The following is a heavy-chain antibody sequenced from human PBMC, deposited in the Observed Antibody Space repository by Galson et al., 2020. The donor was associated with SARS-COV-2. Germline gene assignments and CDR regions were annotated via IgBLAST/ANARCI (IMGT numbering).Heavy chain of an antibody. D-gene: IGHD1-26*01. Sequence: SETLSLTCTVSGAAGSINSYHWSWIRRPPGKGLEWIGHIYNSGSTIYNPSLNSRVTISVDTSKNQFSLNLKSVTVADSAIYYCATDASGSHHLPDAFDFWGQGTMVTVSS. CDR1: GAAGSINSYH. V-gene: IGHV4-59*01. CDR2: IYNSGST. CDR3: ATDASGSHHLPDAFDF. J-gene: IGHJ3*01.